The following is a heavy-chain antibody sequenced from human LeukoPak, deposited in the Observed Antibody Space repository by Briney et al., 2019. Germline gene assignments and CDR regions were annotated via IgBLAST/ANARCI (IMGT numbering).Heavy chain of an antibody. CDR3: ARDQDYYDSSGYPYYFDY. CDR2: IIPILGIA. CDR1: GGTFSSYT. J-gene: IGHJ4*02. Sequence: SVKLSCTASGGTFSSYTISWVRQAPGQGLEWMARIIPILGIANYAQKFQGRVTITADKSTSTAYMELSSLRSEDTAVYYCARDQDYYDSSGYPYYFDYWGQGTLVTVSS. V-gene: IGHV1-69*04. D-gene: IGHD3-22*01.